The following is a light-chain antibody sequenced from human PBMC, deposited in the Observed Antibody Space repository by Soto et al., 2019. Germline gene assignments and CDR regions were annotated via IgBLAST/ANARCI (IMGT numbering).Light chain of an antibody. CDR1: SSDVGANNY. CDR3: SSYAGTNRV. V-gene: IGLV2-8*01. Sequence: QSALTQPPSASGSPGQSVTISCTGTSSDVGANNYVSWYQQHPGKAPKLMMYEVTKRPSGVPDRFSGSKSGNTASLTVSGLQDEDEADYYCSSYAGTNRVFGTGTKLTVL. J-gene: IGLJ1*01. CDR2: EVT.